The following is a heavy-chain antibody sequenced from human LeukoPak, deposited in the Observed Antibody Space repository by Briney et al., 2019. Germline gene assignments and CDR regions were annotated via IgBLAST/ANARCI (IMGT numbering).Heavy chain of an antibody. Sequence: PSETLSLTCTVSGGSISNYYWTWIRQSAGRGLEWIGRIYTSGITDYNPSLESRVTMSLATSKNQFSLKLTSVTAADTAVYYCARLWGAPGDSWGRGILVTVSS. CDR2: IYTSGIT. CDR3: ARLWGAPGDS. V-gene: IGHV4-4*07. D-gene: IGHD3-16*01. CDR1: GGSISNYY. J-gene: IGHJ5*02.